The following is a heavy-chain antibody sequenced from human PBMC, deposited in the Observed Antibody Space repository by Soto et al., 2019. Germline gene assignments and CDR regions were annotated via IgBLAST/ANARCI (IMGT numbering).Heavy chain of an antibody. CDR3: ARAQQGYCSSTSCQTDYYYYYMDV. CDR1: GYTFTSYA. Sequence: ASVKVSCKASGYTFTSYAMHWVRQAPGQRLEWMGWINADSGNTKYSQKFQGRVTITRHTSASTAYMELSSLRSEDTAVYYCARAQQGYCSSTSCQTDYYYYYMDVWGKGTTVTVSS. CDR2: INADSGNT. J-gene: IGHJ6*03. V-gene: IGHV1-3*01. D-gene: IGHD2-2*01.